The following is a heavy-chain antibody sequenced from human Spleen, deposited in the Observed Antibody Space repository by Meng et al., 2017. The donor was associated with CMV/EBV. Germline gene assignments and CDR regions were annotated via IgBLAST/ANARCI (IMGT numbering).Heavy chain of an antibody. CDR3: ARVGSSSWYWGDY. J-gene: IGHJ4*02. Sequence: GESLKISCAASGFTFSSYSMNWVRQAPGKGLEWVSYISSSSSTTYYADSVKGRFTISRDNAKNSLYLQMNSLRAEDTAVYYCARVGSSSWYWGDYWGQGTLVTVSS. CDR1: GFTFSSYS. D-gene: IGHD6-13*01. CDR2: ISSSSSTT. V-gene: IGHV3-48*04.